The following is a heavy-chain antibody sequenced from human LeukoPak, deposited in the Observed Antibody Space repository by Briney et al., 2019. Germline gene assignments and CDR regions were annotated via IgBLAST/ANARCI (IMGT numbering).Heavy chain of an antibody. Sequence: GGSLRLSCAASGFTFSSYAMIWVRQAPGKGLEWVSAISGSGGNTYYADSVKGRFTISRDNSKNTLYLQMNSLRAEDTAVYYCAKYANYYDSSGYYRDDAFDIWGQGTMVTVSS. CDR2: ISGSGGNT. CDR3: AKYANYYDSSGYYRDDAFDI. CDR1: GFTFSSYA. D-gene: IGHD3-22*01. V-gene: IGHV3-23*01. J-gene: IGHJ3*02.